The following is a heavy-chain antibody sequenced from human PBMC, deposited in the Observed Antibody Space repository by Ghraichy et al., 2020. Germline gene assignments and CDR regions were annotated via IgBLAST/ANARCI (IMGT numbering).Heavy chain of an antibody. J-gene: IGHJ6*03. CDR2: IWYDGTNK. V-gene: IGHV3-33*01. Sequence: GGSLRLSCAASGITFSSYGMHWVRQGPGKGLEWVAVIWYDGTNKYYEDSVKGRFTISRDNSKNTLYLQMNSLRAEDTAMYYCARAGGGSSWYYYMDVWGKGTTVTVSS. D-gene: IGHD6-13*01. CDR3: ARAGGGSSWYYYMDV. CDR1: GITFSSYG.